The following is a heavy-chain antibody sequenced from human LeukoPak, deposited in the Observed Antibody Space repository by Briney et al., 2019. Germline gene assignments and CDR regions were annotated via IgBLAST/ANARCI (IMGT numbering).Heavy chain of an antibody. D-gene: IGHD2-2*02. CDR2: IYTSGST. CDR3: ARVSEPVVPAAIFHYHMDV. J-gene: IGHJ6*03. Sequence: SQTLSLTCTVSGGSISSGSYYWSWIRQPAGKGLEWIGRIYTSGSTNYNPSLKSRVTISVDTSKNQFSLKLSSVTAADTAVYYCARVSEPVVPAAIFHYHMDVWGKGTTVTVSS. V-gene: IGHV4-61*02. CDR1: GGSISSGSYY.